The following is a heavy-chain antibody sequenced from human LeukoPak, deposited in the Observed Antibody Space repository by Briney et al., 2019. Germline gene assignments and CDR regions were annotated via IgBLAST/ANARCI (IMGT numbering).Heavy chain of an antibody. V-gene: IGHV1-69*05. D-gene: IGHD3-22*01. Sequence: ASVKVSCKASGGTFSSYAINWVRQAPGQGLGWVGRIIPIFGTANYAQKFQGRVTITTDESTSTAYMELSGLRSEDTAVYYCARGVSGYQGYYNMDVWDKGTTVTVSS. J-gene: IGHJ6*03. CDR3: ARGVSGYQGYYNMDV. CDR1: GGTFSSYA. CDR2: IIPIFGTA.